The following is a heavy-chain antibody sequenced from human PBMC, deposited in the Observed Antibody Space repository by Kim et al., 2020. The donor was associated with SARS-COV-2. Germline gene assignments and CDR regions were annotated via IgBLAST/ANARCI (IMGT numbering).Heavy chain of an antibody. CDR1: GYTFTSYD. CDR2: MNPNSGNT. Sequence: ASVKVSCKASGYTFTSYDINWVRQATGQGLEWMGWMNPNSGNTGYAQKFQGRVTMTRNTSISTAYMELSSLRSEDTAVYYCARGPIVVVPAAMEDYYYYYSRDVWGKGTTVTVSS. V-gene: IGHV1-8*01. D-gene: IGHD2-2*01. CDR3: ARGPIVVVPAAMEDYYYYYSRDV. J-gene: IGHJ6*03.